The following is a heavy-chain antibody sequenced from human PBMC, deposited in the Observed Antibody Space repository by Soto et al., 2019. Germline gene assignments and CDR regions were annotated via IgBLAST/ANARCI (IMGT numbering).Heavy chain of an antibody. D-gene: IGHD6-13*01. CDR2: INHSGNT. V-gene: IGHV4-34*01. CDR1: GGSFSGYY. J-gene: IGHJ4*02. CDR3: ARHHVRGRTIAGAAEF. Sequence: SETLSLTCAVYGGSFSGYYWSWIRQPPGKGLEWIGEINHSGNTNYNPSLRSRVTISVDTSKNQLFLNLSSVTAADTAMYYCARHHVRGRTIAGAAEFWGQGTLVTVSS.